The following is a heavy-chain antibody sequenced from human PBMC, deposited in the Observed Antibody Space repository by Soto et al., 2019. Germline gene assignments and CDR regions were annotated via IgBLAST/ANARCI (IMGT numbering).Heavy chain of an antibody. CDR1: GGFVSSGSYY. CDR2: MSHSGGT. D-gene: IGHD7-27*01. V-gene: IGHV4-34*01. J-gene: IGHJ3*02. Sequence: QVQLQQWGAGLLKPSETLSLTCAVYGGFVSSGSYYWSWIRQPPGKGLEWIGEMSHSGGTHYNPSLMRRVTTSVDTSNNQFSLKLPSVTAADTALYYCARVELGTTTTVVDAFDIWGPGTMVTVSS. CDR3: ARVELGTTTTVVDAFDI.